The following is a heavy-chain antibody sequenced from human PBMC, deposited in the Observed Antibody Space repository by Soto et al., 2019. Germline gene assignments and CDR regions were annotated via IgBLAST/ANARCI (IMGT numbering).Heavy chain of an antibody. CDR1: GGSISSYY. CDR2: IYYSGST. J-gene: IGHJ4*02. V-gene: IGHV4-59*08. CDR3: AVLLQDYGDYGLGSFDY. D-gene: IGHD4-17*01. Sequence: QVQLQESGPGLVKPSETLSLTCTVSGGSISSYYWSWIRQPPGKGLEWIGYIYYSGSTNYNPSLKSRVTISVDTSKTQFSLKLSSVTAADTAVYYCAVLLQDYGDYGLGSFDYWGQGTLVTVSS.